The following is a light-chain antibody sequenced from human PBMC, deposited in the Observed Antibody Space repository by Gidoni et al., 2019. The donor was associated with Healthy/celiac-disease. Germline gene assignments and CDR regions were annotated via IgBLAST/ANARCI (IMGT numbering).Light chain of an antibody. CDR2: DAS. V-gene: IGKV3-11*01. Sequence: DIVLTQSAATLSLSPGERATLPCRARQSVSSYLTWYQQKPGQAPRLLIDDASNRATGIPARFSGSGSGTDFTLTISSLEPEDVAVYYCQQRSNWPPLTFGGGTKVEIK. CDR1: QSVSSY. CDR3: QQRSNWPPLT. J-gene: IGKJ4*01.